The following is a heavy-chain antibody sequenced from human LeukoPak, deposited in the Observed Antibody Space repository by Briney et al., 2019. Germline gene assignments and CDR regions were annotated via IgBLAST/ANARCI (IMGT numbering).Heavy chain of an antibody. CDR2: FFYSGST. CDR3: ARGPTVLTPVDF. V-gene: IGHV4-59*01. D-gene: IGHD4-17*01. Sequence: SETLSLTCTVSGGSITNYYWSWIRQPPGKGLEWIGNFFYSGSTKYNPSLKSRVTISVDTSKNQFSLQLNSVTAADTAVYYCARGPTVLTPVDFWGQGTLVTVSS. J-gene: IGHJ4*02. CDR1: GGSITNYY.